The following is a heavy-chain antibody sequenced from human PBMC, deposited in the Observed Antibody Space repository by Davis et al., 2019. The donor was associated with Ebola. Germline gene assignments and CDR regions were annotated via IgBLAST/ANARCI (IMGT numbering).Heavy chain of an antibody. V-gene: IGHV3-74*01. CDR2: INSDGSST. CDR1: GFTFSSYW. J-gene: IGHJ6*02. D-gene: IGHD3-3*01. CDR3: ARGLETHWRVGWGMDV. Sequence: HTGGSLRLSCAASGFTFSSYWMHWVRQAPGKGLVWVSRINSDGSSTSYADSVKGRFTISRDNAKNSLYLQMSSLRAEDTAVYYCARGLETHWRVGWGMDVWGQGTTVTVSS.